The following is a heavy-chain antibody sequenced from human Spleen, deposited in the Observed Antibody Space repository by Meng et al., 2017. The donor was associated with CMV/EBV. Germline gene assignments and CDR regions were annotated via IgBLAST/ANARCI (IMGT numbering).Heavy chain of an antibody. Sequence: SETLSLTCGVSGDSITSYYWSWIRQPPGKGLEWIAYFYYIGSTKYNPSLKSRVSISLDTSKNQSSLKLNSVTAADTAVYYCARESHGAADIWGQGTMVTVSS. CDR3: ARESHGAADI. J-gene: IGHJ3*02. D-gene: IGHD6-13*01. CDR1: GDSITSYY. CDR2: FYYIGST. V-gene: IGHV4-59*12.